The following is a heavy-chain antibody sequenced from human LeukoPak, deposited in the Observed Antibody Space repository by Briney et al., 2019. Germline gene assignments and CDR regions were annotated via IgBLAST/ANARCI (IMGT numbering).Heavy chain of an antibody. CDR1: GFTFSSYA. CDR3: AKGGTVTTFHYYYYMDV. D-gene: IGHD4-17*01. J-gene: IGHJ6*03. V-gene: IGHV3-23*01. Sequence: PGGSLRLSCAASGFTFSSYAMSWVRQAPGKGLEWVSAISGSGGSTYYADSGKGRFTISRDNCKNTLYLQMNSLRAEDTAVYYCAKGGTVTTFHYYYYMDVWGKGTTVTISS. CDR2: ISGSGGST.